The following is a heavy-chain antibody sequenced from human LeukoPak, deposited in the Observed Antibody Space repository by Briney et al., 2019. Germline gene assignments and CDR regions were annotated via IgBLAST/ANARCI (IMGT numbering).Heavy chain of an antibody. Sequence: RGSLRLSCAAPVFSSIIYGMHWVRQAPGKGLEWVGVISDEGENKKYADSVKGRFTISRDNSKDTLYLQMNSLRDEDTAVYYCAKRPSDYGDYVTDFDYGDQGTLVTVSS. CDR3: AKRPSDYGDYVTDFDY. CDR2: ISDEGENK. V-gene: IGHV3-30*18. D-gene: IGHD4-17*01. J-gene: IGHJ4*02. CDR1: VFSSIIYG.